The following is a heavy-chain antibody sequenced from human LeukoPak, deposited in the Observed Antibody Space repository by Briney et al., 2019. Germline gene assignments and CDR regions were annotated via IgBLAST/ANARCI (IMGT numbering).Heavy chain of an antibody. CDR1: GGTFSSYA. J-gene: IGHJ4*02. D-gene: IGHD4-17*01. Sequence: GAPVKVSCKASGGTFSSYAISWVRQAPGQGLEWMGGIIPIFGTANYAQKFQGRVTITADESTSTAYMELSSLRSEDTAVYYCAREDPTVTTHFDYWGQGTLVTVSS. CDR2: IIPIFGTA. CDR3: AREDPTVTTHFDY. V-gene: IGHV1-69*13.